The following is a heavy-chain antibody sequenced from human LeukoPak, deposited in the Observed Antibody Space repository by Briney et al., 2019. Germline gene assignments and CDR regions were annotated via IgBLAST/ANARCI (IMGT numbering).Heavy chain of an antibody. Sequence: PGGSLRLSCAASGFTFSAYGMHWVRQAPGKGLEWVAVIWYDGNNKYYADSVKGRFTISRDNSKNTLYLQMNSLRAEDTAVYYCARDGGDTVTSPFDCWGQGTLVTVSS. CDR2: IWYDGNNK. V-gene: IGHV3-33*01. D-gene: IGHD4-17*01. J-gene: IGHJ4*02. CDR1: GFTFSAYG. CDR3: ARDGGDTVTSPFDC.